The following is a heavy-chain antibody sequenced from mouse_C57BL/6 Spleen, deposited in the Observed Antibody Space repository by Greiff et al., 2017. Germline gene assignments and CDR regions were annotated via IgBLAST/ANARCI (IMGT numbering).Heavy chain of an antibody. CDR2: ISSGGSYT. Sequence: EVQRVESGGDLVKPGGSLKLSCAASGFTFSSYGMSWVRQTPDKRLEWVATISSGGSYTYYPDSVKGRFTISRDNAKNTLYLQMSSLKSEDTAMYYCAIGGGNYDYFDYWGQGTTLTVSS. D-gene: IGHD2-1*01. CDR3: AIGGGNYDYFDY. V-gene: IGHV5-6*01. J-gene: IGHJ2*01. CDR1: GFTFSSYG.